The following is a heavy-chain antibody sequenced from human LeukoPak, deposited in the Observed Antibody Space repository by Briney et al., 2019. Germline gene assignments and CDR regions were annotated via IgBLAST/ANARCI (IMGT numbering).Heavy chain of an antibody. Sequence: GGSLRLSCAASGFTFSSYGMHWVRQAPGKGLEWVSSISHSSSYIYYADSVKGRFTISRDNAKNSLYLQMNSLRAEDTAVYYCARGDSYGSYFDYWGQGTLVTVSS. V-gene: IGHV3-21*01. D-gene: IGHD5-18*01. J-gene: IGHJ4*02. CDR3: ARGDSYGSYFDY. CDR1: GFTFSSYG. CDR2: ISHSSSYI.